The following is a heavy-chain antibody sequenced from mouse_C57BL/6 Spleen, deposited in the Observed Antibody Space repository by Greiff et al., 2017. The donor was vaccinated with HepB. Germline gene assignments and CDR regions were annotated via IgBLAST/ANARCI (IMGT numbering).Heavy chain of an antibody. D-gene: IGHD1-1*02. J-gene: IGHJ3*01. CDR3: ARSRGLFFDY. CDR2: IDPSDSYT. Sequence: QVQLQQPGAELVKPGASVKLSCKASGYTFTGYWMQWVKQRPGQGLEWIGEIDPSDSYTNYNQKFKGKATLTVDTSSSTAYMQLSSLTSEDSAVYWCARSRGLFFDYWGQGTLVTVSS. V-gene: IGHV1-50*01. CDR1: GYTFTGYW.